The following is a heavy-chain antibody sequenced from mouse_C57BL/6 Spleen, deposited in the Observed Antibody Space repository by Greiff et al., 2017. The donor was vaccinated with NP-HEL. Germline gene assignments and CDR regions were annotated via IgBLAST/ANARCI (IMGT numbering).Heavy chain of an antibody. CDR1: GYAFSSSW. Sequence: VQLQQSGPELVKPGASVKISCKASGYAFSSSWMNWVKQRPGKGLEWIGRIYPGDGDTNYNGKFKGKATLTADKSSSTAYMQLSSLASEDSAVYFCARSRPRGKAMDYWGQGTSVTVSS. V-gene: IGHV1-82*01. J-gene: IGHJ4*01. D-gene: IGHD3-1*01. CDR3: ARSRPRGKAMDY. CDR2: IYPGDGDT.